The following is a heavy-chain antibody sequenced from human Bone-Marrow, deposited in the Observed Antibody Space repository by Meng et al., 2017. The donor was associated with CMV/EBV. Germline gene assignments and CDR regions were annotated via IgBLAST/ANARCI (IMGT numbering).Heavy chain of an antibody. CDR2: IYTDDAT. CDR1: GFSVSDNY. Sequence: GESLKISCAASGFSVSDNYMSWVRQTPGKGLEWVSIIYTDDATYYADSVKGRFTISRDNSKNTLYLQMNSLRAEDTAVYYCVNCGPYGGYVHYWGQGTLVTVSS. J-gene: IGHJ4*02. D-gene: IGHD5-12*01. V-gene: IGHV3-53*01. CDR3: VNCGPYGGYVHY.